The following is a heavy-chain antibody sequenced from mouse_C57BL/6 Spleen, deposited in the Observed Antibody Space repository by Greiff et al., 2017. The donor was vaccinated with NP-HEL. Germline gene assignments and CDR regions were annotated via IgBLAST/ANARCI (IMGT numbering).Heavy chain of an antibody. CDR3: ARSDRTWFAY. Sequence: EVKLMESGGDLVKPGGSLKLSCAASGFTFSSYGMSWVRQTPDKRLEWVATISSGGSYTYYPDSVKGRFTISRDNAKNTLYLQMSSLKSEDTAMYYCARSDRTWFAYWGQGTLVTVSA. CDR2: ISSGGSYT. V-gene: IGHV5-6*01. CDR1: GFTFSSYG. J-gene: IGHJ3*01.